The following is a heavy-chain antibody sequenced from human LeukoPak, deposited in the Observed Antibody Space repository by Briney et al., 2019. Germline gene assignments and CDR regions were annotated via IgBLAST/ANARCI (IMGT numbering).Heavy chain of an antibody. V-gene: IGHV1-46*01. J-gene: IGHJ4*02. CDR2: INPSGGST. CDR3: ARAPRVGAKGGFDY. CDR1: GYTFTSYG. D-gene: IGHD1-26*01. Sequence: GASVKVSCKASGYTFTSYGINWVRQAPGQGLEWMGIINPSGGSTSYAQKFQGRVTMTRDTSTSTVYMELSSLRSEDTAVYYLARAPRVGAKGGFDYWGQGTLVTVSS.